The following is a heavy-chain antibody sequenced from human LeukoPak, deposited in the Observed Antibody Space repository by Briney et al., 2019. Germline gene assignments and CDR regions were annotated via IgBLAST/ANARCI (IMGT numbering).Heavy chain of an antibody. J-gene: IGHJ4*02. V-gene: IGHV3-48*03. CDR3: ARTIEMATISYFDY. Sequence: PGGSLRLSCAASGFTFSSYEMNWVRQAPGKGLEWVSYISSSGSTIYYADSVKGRFTISRDNAKNSLYLQMNSLRAGDTAVYYCARTIEMATISYFDYWGQGTQVTVSS. D-gene: IGHD5-24*01. CDR1: GFTFSSYE. CDR2: ISSSGSTI.